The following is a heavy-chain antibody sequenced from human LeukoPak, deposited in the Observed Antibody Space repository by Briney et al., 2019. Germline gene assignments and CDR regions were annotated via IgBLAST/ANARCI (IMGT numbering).Heavy chain of an antibody. J-gene: IGHJ4*02. CDR3: ARTTKVVGDYDY. CDR2: INHSGST. V-gene: IGHV4-34*01. Sequence: KPSETLSLTCAVHGGSFSGYYWSWIRQPPGKGLEWIGEINHSGSTNYNPSLKSRVTISVDTSKNQFSLKLSSVTAADTAVYYCARTTKVVGDYDYWGQGTLVTVSS. D-gene: IGHD2-15*01. CDR1: GGSFSGYY.